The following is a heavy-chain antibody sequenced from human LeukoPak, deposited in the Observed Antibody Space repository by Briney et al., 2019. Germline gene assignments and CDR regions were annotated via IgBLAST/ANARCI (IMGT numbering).Heavy chain of an antibody. Sequence: GGSLRLSCTASEFTVSRNYMLWVRQAPGKGLEWVSVIFSNGDTHYAYSVKGRFTISRDTSKNTVCLQMNSLRVEDTAMDYCTRDQMNYWGRGTLVVVSS. J-gene: IGHJ4*02. V-gene: IGHV3-53*01. CDR3: TRDQMNY. CDR1: EFTVSRNY. CDR2: IFSNGDT. D-gene: IGHD5-24*01.